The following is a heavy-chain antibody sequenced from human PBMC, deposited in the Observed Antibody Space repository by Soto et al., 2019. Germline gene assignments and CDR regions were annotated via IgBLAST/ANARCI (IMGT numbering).Heavy chain of an antibody. CDR3: AKVGFPYSYGSVFDY. CDR2: ISASGGST. D-gene: IGHD5-18*01. V-gene: IGHV3-23*01. Sequence: EVQLLESGGGLVQPGGSLRLSCAASGFTFSTYAMTWVRQAPGKGLEWVSAISASGGSTYYADSVKGRFTISRDKSKNTLYLQMNSLRVEDTAVYYCAKVGFPYSYGSVFDYWGQGTLVTVSS. J-gene: IGHJ4*02. CDR1: GFTFSTYA.